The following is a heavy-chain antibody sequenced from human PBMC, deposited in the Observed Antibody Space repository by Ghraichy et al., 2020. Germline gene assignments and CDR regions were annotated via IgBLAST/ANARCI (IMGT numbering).Heavy chain of an antibody. V-gene: IGHV5-51*01. J-gene: IGHJ6*02. D-gene: IGHD2-2*02. CDR2: IYPGDSDT. Sequence: GESLNISCKGSGYSFTSYWIGWVRQMPGKGLEWMGIIYPGDSDTRYSPSFQGQVTISADKSISTAYLQWSSLKASDTAMYYCARRGYCSSTSCYNKKPPKDYYYYYGMDVWGQGTTVTVSS. CDR3: ARRGYCSSTSCYNKKPPKDYYYYYGMDV. CDR1: GYSFTSYW.